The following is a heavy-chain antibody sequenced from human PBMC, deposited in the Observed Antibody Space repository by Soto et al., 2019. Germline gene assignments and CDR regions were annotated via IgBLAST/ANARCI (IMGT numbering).Heavy chain of an antibody. J-gene: IGHJ5*02. CDR2: IYYSGST. CDR3: ARGPVVPTSHLDP. V-gene: IGHV4-30-4*01. Sequence: SETLSLTCTVSGGTISSGDYYWSWIRQPPGKGLEWIGYIYYSGSTYYNPSLKSRVTISVDTSKNQFSLKLSSVTAADTAVYYCARGPVVPTSHLDPWGQGTLLTVSS. CDR1: GGTISSGDYY. D-gene: IGHD2-2*01.